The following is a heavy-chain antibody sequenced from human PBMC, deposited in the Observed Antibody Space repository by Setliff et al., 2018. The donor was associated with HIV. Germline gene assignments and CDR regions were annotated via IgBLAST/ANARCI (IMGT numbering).Heavy chain of an antibody. CDR1: GGSFSNYY. D-gene: IGHD2-2*01. V-gene: IGHV4-34*01. CDR2: INHSGST. J-gene: IGHJ6*02. Sequence: NPSETLSLTCAVYGGSFSNYYWSWIRQPPGKGLEWIGEINHSGSTNYNPSLESRVTISVDTSKNQFSLKLSSVTAADAAVYYCGTAMYYYYGLDVWGQGIRVTVSS. CDR3: GTAMYYYYGLDV.